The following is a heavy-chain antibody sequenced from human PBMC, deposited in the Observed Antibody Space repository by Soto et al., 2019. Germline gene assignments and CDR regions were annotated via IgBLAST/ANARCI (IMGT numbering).Heavy chain of an antibody. V-gene: IGHV3-33*05. CDR3: AREGDDYCSGPRCFYYYGFDV. CDR1: GFTFNSYG. Sequence: QVQLVESGGGVVQPGTSLRLSCTASGFTFNSYGIHWVRQAPGKGLEWLALIEYNAKNRFYADSVKGRFSISRDNSRNTVYLQVNGLRAEDTAVYYCAREGDDYCSGPRCFYYYGFDVWGQGTTVIVSS. CDR2: IEYNAKNR. D-gene: IGHD2-15*01. J-gene: IGHJ6*02.